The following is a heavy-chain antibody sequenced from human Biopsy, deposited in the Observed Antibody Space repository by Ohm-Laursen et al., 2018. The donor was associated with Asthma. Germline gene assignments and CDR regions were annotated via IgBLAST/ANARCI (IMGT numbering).Heavy chain of an antibody. Sequence: ATVKISCKPSGYTFNSAGITWVRQAPGQGLEWMGWISVYNGNAKVAQKLQDRVTMITDTSTSTAYMELRSLRSDDTAVYFCARAVDYSHYYGIDVWGQGTTVTVS. CDR2: ISVYNGNA. J-gene: IGHJ6*02. CDR3: ARAVDYSHYYGIDV. V-gene: IGHV1-18*01. D-gene: IGHD3-10*01. CDR1: GYTFNSAG.